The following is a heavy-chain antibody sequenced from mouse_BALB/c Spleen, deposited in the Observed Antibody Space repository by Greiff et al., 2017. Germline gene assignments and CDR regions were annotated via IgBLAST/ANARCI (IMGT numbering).Heavy chain of an antibody. J-gene: IGHJ4*01. Sequence: LQQPGSELVRPGASVKLSCKASGYTFTSYWMHWVKQRPGQGLEWIGNIYPGSGSTNYDEKFKSKATLTVDTSSSTAYMQLSSPTSEDSAVYYCTRWGKLYYAMDYWGQGTSVTVSS. CDR3: TRWGKLYYAMDY. V-gene: IGHV1S22*01. CDR2: IYPGSGST. CDR1: GYTFTSYW.